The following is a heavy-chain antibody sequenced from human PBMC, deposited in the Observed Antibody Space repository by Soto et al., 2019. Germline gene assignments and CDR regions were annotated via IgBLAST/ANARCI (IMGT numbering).Heavy chain of an antibody. Sequence: PGGSLRLSCAASGFTFSTYAMHWVRQAPGKGLEWVSVISSNGDNTYYVDSVKGRFTISRDNSKSTLYLQMNSLRAEDTAVYYCAKGYRVSGSHSARSCLDFWGQGTLVTVSS. J-gene: IGHJ4*02. V-gene: IGHV3-30*04. CDR2: ISSNGDNT. CDR1: GFTFSTYA. CDR3: AKGYRVSGSHSARSCLDF. D-gene: IGHD3-10*01.